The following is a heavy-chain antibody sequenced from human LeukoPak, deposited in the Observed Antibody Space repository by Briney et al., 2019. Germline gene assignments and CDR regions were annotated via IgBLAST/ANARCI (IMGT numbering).Heavy chain of an antibody. CDR1: GFTFSNAW. J-gene: IGHJ4*02. CDR3: SIGDLYSTKYYFDY. D-gene: IGHD2-2*01. V-gene: IGHV3-15*01. Sequence: GGSLRLSCAASGFTFSNAWMSWVRQAPGKGLEWVGRLKSKTDVGTADYAAPVKGRFTISRDDSKNTLYLQMNSLKTEDTAVYYCSIGDLYSTKYYFDYWGQGTLVTVSS. CDR2: LKSKTDVGTA.